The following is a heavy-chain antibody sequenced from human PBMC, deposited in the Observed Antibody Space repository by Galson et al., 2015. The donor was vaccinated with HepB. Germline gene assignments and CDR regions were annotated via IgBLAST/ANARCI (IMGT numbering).Heavy chain of an antibody. CDR3: ARGTILRGYSGYEPTTKGDYFDY. D-gene: IGHD5-12*01. CDR1: GGSFSGYY. Sequence: SETLSLTCAVYGGSFSGYYWSWIRQPPGKGLEWIGEINHSGSTNYNPSLKSRVTISVDTSKNQFSLKLSSVTAADTAVYYCARGTILRGYSGYEPTTKGDYFDYWGQGTLVTVSS. CDR2: INHSGST. V-gene: IGHV4-34*01. J-gene: IGHJ4*02.